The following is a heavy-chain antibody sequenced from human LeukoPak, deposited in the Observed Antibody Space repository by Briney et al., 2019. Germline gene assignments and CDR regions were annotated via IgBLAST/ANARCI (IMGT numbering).Heavy chain of an antibody. CDR1: GGSISSSSYY. J-gene: IGHJ5*02. V-gene: IGHV4-61*02. CDR2: IYTSGST. D-gene: IGHD2-2*01. Sequence: SETLSLTCTVSGGSISSSSYYWSWIRQPAGKGLEWIGRIYTSGSTNYNPSLKSRVTMSVDTSKNQFSLKLSSVTAADTAVYYCARLHIVVEENWFDPWGQGTLVIVSS. CDR3: ARLHIVVEENWFDP.